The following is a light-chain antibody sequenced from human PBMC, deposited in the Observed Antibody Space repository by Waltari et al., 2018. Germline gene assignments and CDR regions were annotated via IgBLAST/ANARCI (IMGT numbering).Light chain of an antibody. CDR2: AAS. Sequence: DIQMTQSQSSLSAAVGDRVTITCRAIQSISSYLNWYQQKPGKAPKLLIYAASSLQSGVPSRFSGSGSWTDFTLTISSLQPEDFATYYCQQSYSTPITFGQGTRLEIK. CDR3: QQSYSTPIT. J-gene: IGKJ5*01. V-gene: IGKV1-39*01. CDR1: QSISSY.